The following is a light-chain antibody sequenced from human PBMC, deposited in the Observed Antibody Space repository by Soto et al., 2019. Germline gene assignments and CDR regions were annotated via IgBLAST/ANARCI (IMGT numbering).Light chain of an antibody. CDR2: EVS. CDR3: SSYTSSSPYV. Sequence: QSVLTQPASVSGSPGQSITISCTGTSSDVGGHNYVSWYQQHPGRAPKLMIYEVSNRPSGVSNRFSGSKSGNTASLTISGLQPEDEADYYCSSYTSSSPYVFGTGTKVTVL. J-gene: IGLJ1*01. V-gene: IGLV2-14*01. CDR1: SSDVGGHNY.